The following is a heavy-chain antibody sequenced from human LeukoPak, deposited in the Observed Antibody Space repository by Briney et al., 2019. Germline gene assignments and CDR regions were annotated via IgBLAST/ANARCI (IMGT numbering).Heavy chain of an antibody. Sequence: GASVKVSCKASGYTFTSYDINWVRQATGQGLEWMGWMNPNSGNTGYAQKFQGRVTMTRNTSISTAYMELSSLRSEDTAVYYCARGRYFDWLLETYWFDPWGQGTLVTVSS. CDR3: ARGRYFDWLLETYWFDP. V-gene: IGHV1-8*01. J-gene: IGHJ5*02. CDR1: GYTFTSYD. CDR2: MNPNSGNT. D-gene: IGHD3-9*01.